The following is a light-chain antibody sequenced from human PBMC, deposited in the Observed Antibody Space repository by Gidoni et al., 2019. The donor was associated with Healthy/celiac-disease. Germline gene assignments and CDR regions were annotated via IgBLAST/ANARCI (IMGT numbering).Light chain of an antibody. V-gene: IGKV3-11*01. CDR1: QSVSSY. J-gene: IGKJ1*01. CDR3: QQRSNWPRT. CDR2: DAS. Sequence: ELELTQSPATLPSSPGERATPSCRASQSVSSYLAWYQQKPGHAPRLLFYDASNRATGLPARFSGSGSGTYFTLTSSSLEPEDFAVYYCQQRSNWPRTFGQGTKVEIK.